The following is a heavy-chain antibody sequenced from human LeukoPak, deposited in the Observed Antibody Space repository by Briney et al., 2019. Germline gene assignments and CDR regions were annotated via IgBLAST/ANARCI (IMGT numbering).Heavy chain of an antibody. J-gene: IGHJ5*02. Sequence: GASVKVSCKASGYTFTSYDINWVRQAPGQGLEWMGWVSGYNGNTNYAQKFEGRVAMTTDTSSSTAYMELRSLRSDDTAIYYCARGVWFDPWGQGTLVTVSS. CDR3: ARGVWFDP. V-gene: IGHV1-18*01. CDR2: VSGYNGNT. CDR1: GYTFTSYD.